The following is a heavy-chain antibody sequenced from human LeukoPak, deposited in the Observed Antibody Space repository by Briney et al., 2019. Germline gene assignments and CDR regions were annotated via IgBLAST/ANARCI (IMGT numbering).Heavy chain of an antibody. CDR3: ARAPEFSSGWLLDC. J-gene: IGHJ4*02. V-gene: IGHV4-4*07. CDR1: GGSISTYY. D-gene: IGHD6-19*01. CDR2: IHTSGST. Sequence: SETLSLTCTVSGGSISTYYGSWIRQSAGKGLEWIGRIHTSGSTNYNPSLKSRVTMSVDTSKNQFSLKVSSVSAADTGVYYCARAPEFSSGWLLDCWGQGSLVTVSS.